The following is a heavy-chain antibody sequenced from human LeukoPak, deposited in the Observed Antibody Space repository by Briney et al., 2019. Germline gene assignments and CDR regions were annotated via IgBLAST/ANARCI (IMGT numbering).Heavy chain of an antibody. CDR1: GFTVSSNY. Sequence: PGGSLRLSCAASGFTVSSNYMTWVRQAPGKGLEWVSVIDSGGSTYYADSVKGRFTISRDNSKNTLHLQMNSLRAEDTAVYYCAKRGDYYYYYYMDVWGKGTTVTVSS. CDR3: AKRGDYYYYYYMDV. D-gene: IGHD5-24*01. V-gene: IGHV3-66*02. CDR2: IDSGGST. J-gene: IGHJ6*03.